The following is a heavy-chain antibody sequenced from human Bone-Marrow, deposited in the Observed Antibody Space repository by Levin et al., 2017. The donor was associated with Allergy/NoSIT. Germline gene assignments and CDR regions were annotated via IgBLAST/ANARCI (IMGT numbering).Heavy chain of an antibody. V-gene: IGHV4-31*03. D-gene: IGHD5-24*01. CDR2: TYYSGNT. CDR1: GGSISTGGFH. CDR3: AREDGYVSDS. Sequence: SETLSLTCSLSGGSISTGGFHWSWVRQRPGTGLEWIGYTYYSGNTYFNPSLQSRLSISIDTAKNQFSLRLTSVTAADTAVYYCAREDGYVSDSWGQGTLVTVSS. J-gene: IGHJ4*02.